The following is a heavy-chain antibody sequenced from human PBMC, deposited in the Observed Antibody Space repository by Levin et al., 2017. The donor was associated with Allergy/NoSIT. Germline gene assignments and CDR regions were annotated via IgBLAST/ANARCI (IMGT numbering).Heavy chain of an antibody. CDR3: ATTNDWYLDL. J-gene: IGHJ2*01. CDR1: GFPFNIYW. Sequence: PGGSLRLSCAASGFPFNIYWMHWVRQAPGKGLVWVSRINRDASSTSYADFAKGRFTISRDNAKNTLYLQMKSLRVEDTAMYYCATTNDWYLDLWGRGTLVTVSS. V-gene: IGHV3-74*01. D-gene: IGHD1-26*01. CDR2: INRDASST.